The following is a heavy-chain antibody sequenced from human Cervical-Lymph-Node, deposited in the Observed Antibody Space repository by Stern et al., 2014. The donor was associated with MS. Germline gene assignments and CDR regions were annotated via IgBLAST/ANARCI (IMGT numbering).Heavy chain of an antibody. CDR2: IHPGDSDT. V-gene: IGHV5-51*01. D-gene: IGHD1-26*01. CDR1: GYTFTTYW. J-gene: IGHJ4*02. Sequence: EVQLVQSGAEVKKPGESLKISCTAYGYTFTTYWIGLERQMPGKGLEWMGIIHPGDSDTRYSPSFQGQVTLSADKSISVAYLQWRSLKASDTAIYYCARLGSYSGAINPVMIDFWGQGTLVTVSS. CDR3: ARLGSYSGAINPVMIDF.